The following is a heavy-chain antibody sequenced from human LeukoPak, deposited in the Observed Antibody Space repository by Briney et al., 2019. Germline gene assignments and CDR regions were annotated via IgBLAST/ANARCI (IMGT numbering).Heavy chain of an antibody. Sequence: SVKVSCKASGGTFSSYAIGWVRQAPGQGLEWMGGIIPIFGTANYAQKFQGRVTITADESTSTAYMELSSLRSEDTAVYYCARGTTRYCSSTSCWYYFDYWGQGTLVTVSS. D-gene: IGHD2-2*01. CDR1: GGTFSSYA. J-gene: IGHJ4*02. V-gene: IGHV1-69*13. CDR3: ARGTTRYCSSTSCWYYFDY. CDR2: IIPIFGTA.